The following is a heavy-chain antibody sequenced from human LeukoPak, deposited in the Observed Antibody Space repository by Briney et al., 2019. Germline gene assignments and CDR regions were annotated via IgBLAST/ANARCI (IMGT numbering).Heavy chain of an antibody. V-gene: IGHV4-4*07. CDR3: AREGQQLVPPLDY. Sequence: SETLSLTCTVSDGSITNYDWSWIRQPAGKGLEWIGRIYTSGSTNYNPSLESRVTISIDTSKNQFSLKLTSLTAADTAVYYCAREGQQLVPPLDYWGQGTLVTVSS. CDR2: IYTSGST. J-gene: IGHJ4*02. CDR1: DGSITNYD. D-gene: IGHD6-6*01.